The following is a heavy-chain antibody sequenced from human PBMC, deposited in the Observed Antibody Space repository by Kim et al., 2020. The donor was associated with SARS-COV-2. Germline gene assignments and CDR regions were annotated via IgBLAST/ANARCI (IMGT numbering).Heavy chain of an antibody. D-gene: IGHD6-6*01. J-gene: IGHJ6*02. CDR3: ARDYSSWDLGGMDV. V-gene: IGHV3-21*01. Sequence: AASVKGRFTIARDNAKNSLYLQMNSLRAEDTAVYYCARDYSSWDLGGMDVWGQGTTVTVSS.